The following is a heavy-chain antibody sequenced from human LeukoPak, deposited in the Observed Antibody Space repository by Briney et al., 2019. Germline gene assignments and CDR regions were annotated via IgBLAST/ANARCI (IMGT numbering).Heavy chain of an antibody. D-gene: IGHD3-22*01. J-gene: IGHJ4*02. CDR1: GFTFSNYW. V-gene: IGHV3-23*01. CDR2: ISGSGGST. Sequence: GGSLRLSCAASGFTFSNYWMVWVRQAPGKGLEWVSAISGSGGSTYYADSVKGRFTISRDNSKNTLYLQMNSLRAEDTAVYYCAKDQYDSGLFDYWGQGTLVTVSS. CDR3: AKDQYDSGLFDY.